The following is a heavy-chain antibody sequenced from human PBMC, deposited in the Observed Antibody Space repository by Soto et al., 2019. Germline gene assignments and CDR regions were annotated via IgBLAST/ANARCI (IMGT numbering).Heavy chain of an antibody. CDR1: GFTFSSHW. J-gene: IGHJ4*02. CDR2: INSDGRST. V-gene: IGHV3-74*01. D-gene: IGHD3-10*01. Sequence: EVQVVESGGGLVQPGGSLRLSCAASGFTFSSHWMHWVRQAPGKGLVWVSRINSDGRSTSYADSVKGRFTISRDNAMDTLYLQMNSLRAEDTAVYYCARAPRTYGSGHNPFDYWGQGTLVTVSS. CDR3: ARAPRTYGSGHNPFDY.